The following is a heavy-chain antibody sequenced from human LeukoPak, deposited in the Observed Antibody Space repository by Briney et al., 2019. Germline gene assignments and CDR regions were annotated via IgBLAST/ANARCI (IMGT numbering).Heavy chain of an antibody. Sequence: PSETLSLTCTVSGGSISSRSYYWGWIRQPPGKGLEWIGSIYYSGSTYYNPPLKSRVTISVDTSKNQFSLKLSSVTAADTAVYYCARDAAMVTYWGQGTLVTVSS. J-gene: IGHJ4*02. D-gene: IGHD5-18*01. V-gene: IGHV4-39*07. CDR3: ARDAAMVTY. CDR2: IYYSGST. CDR1: GGSISSRSYY.